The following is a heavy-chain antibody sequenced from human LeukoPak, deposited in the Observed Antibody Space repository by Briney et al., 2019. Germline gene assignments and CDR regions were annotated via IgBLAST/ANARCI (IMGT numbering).Heavy chain of an antibody. Sequence: PSETLSLTCTVSGGSIISYYWSWIRQPPGKGLEWIGYIYYSGSTNYNPSLKSRVTISVDTSKNQFSLKLSSVTAADTAVYYCARRGDLGIGDWSDPWGPGTLVTVSS. J-gene: IGHJ5*02. V-gene: IGHV4-59*01. CDR2: IYYSGST. CDR3: ARRGDLGIGDWSDP. CDR1: GGSIISYY.